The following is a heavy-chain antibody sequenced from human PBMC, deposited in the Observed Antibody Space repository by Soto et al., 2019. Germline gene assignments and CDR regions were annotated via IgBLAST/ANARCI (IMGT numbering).Heavy chain of an antibody. J-gene: IGHJ3*02. V-gene: IGHV1-69*13. CDR3: ARVNVVGATVGAFDI. Sequence: ASVKVSCKASGGTFSSYAISWVRQAPGQGLEWMGGIIPIFGTANYAQKFQGRVTITADESTSTAYMELSSLRSEDTAVYYCARVNVVGATVGAFDIWGQGTMVTVS. CDR1: GGTFSSYA. D-gene: IGHD1-26*01. CDR2: IIPIFGTA.